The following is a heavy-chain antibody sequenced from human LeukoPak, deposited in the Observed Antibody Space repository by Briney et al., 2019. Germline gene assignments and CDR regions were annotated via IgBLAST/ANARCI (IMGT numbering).Heavy chain of an antibody. CDR1: GFTFSSYA. D-gene: IGHD3/OR15-3a*01. Sequence: GGSLRLSCAASGFTFSSYAMSWVRQAPGKGLEWVSSISGSGGSTYYADSVKGRFTISRDNSKNTLYLQMNSLRAEDTAVYYCAKGFRTGRYPPGAGGIDYWGQGTLVTVFS. V-gene: IGHV3-23*01. CDR2: ISGSGGST. J-gene: IGHJ4*02. CDR3: AKGFRTGRYPPGAGGIDY.